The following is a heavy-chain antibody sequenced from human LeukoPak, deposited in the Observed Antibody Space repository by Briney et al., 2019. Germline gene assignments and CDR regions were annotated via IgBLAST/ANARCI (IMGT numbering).Heavy chain of an antibody. CDR2: ISRSSTYL. CDR3: ARDHCSSTSCYNGGEYYYYYGMDV. Sequence: GGSLRLSCAASGFTFSSYWMHWVRQAPGKGLEWVSSISRSSTYLYYVDSVKGRFTISRDSAKNSLYLRMNGLRAEDTAVYYCARDHCSSTSCYNGGEYYYYYGMDVWGQGTTVTVSS. CDR1: GFTFSSYW. J-gene: IGHJ6*02. D-gene: IGHD2-2*02. V-gene: IGHV3-21*01.